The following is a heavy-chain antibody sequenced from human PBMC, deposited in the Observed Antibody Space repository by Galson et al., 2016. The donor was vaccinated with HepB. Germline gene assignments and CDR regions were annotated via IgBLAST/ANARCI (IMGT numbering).Heavy chain of an antibody. V-gene: IGHV4-39*02. J-gene: IGHJ6*02. CDR3: ARPRLPHYYYGMDV. Sequence: SETLSLTCTVSGGSIDSGGYYWTWIRQRPGKGLEWIASSYVGGSTYSDTSLRSRLTISFDPSKNHFSLRLSSVTAADTAVYYCARPRLPHYYYGMDVWGQGTTVTVSS. CDR2: SYVGGST. CDR1: GGSIDSGGYY.